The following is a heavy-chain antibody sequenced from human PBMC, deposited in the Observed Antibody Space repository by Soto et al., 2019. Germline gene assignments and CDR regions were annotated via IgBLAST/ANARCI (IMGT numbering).Heavy chain of an antibody. V-gene: IGHV1-58*01. CDR1: GFTFTSSA. Sequence: GASVKVSCKASGFTFTSSAVQWVRQARGQRLEWIGWIVVGSGNTNYAQKFQERVTITRDMSTSTAYMELSSLRSEDTAVYYCAALILTGLSPIDYWGQGTLVTVSS. J-gene: IGHJ4*02. CDR2: IVVGSGNT. D-gene: IGHD3-9*01. CDR3: AALILTGLSPIDY.